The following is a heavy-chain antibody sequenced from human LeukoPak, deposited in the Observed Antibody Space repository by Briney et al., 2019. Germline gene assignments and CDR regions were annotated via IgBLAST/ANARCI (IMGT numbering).Heavy chain of an antibody. J-gene: IGHJ4*02. D-gene: IGHD2-2*01. Sequence: PGLSVRLSCTASGFTFGDYAMSWFRQAPGKGLEWVGFIRGNPYCGTTEYAASVKGRFTISRDDSKSIAYLQMNSLKTEDTAVYYCTRDLGYCSSTSCYEVEYFDYWGQGTLVTVSS. V-gene: IGHV3-49*03. CDR3: TRDLGYCSSTSCYEVEYFDY. CDR2: IRGNPYCGTT. CDR1: GFTFGDYA.